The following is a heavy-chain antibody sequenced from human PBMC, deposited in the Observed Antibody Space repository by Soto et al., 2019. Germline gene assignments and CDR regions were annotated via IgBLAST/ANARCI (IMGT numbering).Heavy chain of an antibody. J-gene: IGHJ4*02. V-gene: IGHV4-30-4*01. D-gene: IGHD6-13*01. Sequence: SETLSLTCTVSGGSISIGDYYWSWVRQTPGNGLEWIGYIYYTGSTDYNPSLKSRVSISVDTSKNQFSLTLRSVTAADTAVYYCAREISTAGTAPTDYWGQGTLVTVSS. CDR3: AREISTAGTAPTDY. CDR2: IYYTGST. CDR1: GGSISIGDYY.